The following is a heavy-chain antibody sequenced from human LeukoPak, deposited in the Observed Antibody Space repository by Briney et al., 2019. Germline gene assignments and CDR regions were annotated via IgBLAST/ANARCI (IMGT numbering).Heavy chain of an antibody. CDR2: ISSSSSYI. J-gene: IGHJ4*02. Sequence: GGSLRLSCAASGFTFSSYGMHWVRQAPGKGLEWVSSISSSSSYIYYADSVKGRFTISRDNSKNTLYLQMNSLRAEDTAVYYCAKDSYDFWSGYMWFFDYWGQGTLVTVSS. D-gene: IGHD3-3*01. CDR1: GFTFSSYG. CDR3: AKDSYDFWSGYMWFFDY. V-gene: IGHV3-21*04.